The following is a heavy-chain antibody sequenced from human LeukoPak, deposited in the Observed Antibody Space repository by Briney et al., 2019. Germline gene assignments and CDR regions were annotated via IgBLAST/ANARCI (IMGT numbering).Heavy chain of an antibody. CDR1: GGSISSSSYY. CDR2: IYYSGCT. CDR3: ARDRYCSSTSCYKGMDY. Sequence: SETLSLTCTVSGGSISSSSYYWGWIRQPPGKGLEWIGSIYYSGCTYYNPSLKSRVTISVDTSKNQFSLKLSSVTAADTAVYYCARDRYCSSTSCYKGMDYWGQGTLVTVS. J-gene: IGHJ4*02. V-gene: IGHV4-39*07. D-gene: IGHD2-2*02.